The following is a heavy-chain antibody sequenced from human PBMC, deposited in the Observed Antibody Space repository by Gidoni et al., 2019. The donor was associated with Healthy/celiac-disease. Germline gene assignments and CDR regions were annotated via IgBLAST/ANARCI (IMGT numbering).Heavy chain of an antibody. CDR2: IGTAGDT. D-gene: IGHD2-15*01. Sequence: EVQLVESGGGLVQPGGSLRLSCAASGFTFSSYDMHWVRQATGKGLEWVSAIGTAGDTYYPGSVKGRFTISRENAKNSLYLQMNSLRAGDTAVYYCARLVGSGWFDPWGQGTLVTVSS. J-gene: IGHJ5*02. CDR1: GFTFSSYD. V-gene: IGHV3-13*01. CDR3: ARLVGSGWFDP.